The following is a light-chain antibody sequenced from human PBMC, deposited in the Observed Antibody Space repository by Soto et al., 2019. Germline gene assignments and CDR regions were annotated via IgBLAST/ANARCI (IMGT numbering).Light chain of an antibody. CDR1: QTTNNY. Sequence: DIQMTQSPSSLSASGGERVSITCRASQTTNNYLNWYQLKPGKAPKLLIYAASTLQTGVPSRFTGSGSGTDFTLTIISLQPEDYATYFCQQSYSMPYAFGPGTKVDIK. CDR2: AAS. CDR3: QQSYSMPYA. V-gene: IGKV1-39*01. J-gene: IGKJ2*01.